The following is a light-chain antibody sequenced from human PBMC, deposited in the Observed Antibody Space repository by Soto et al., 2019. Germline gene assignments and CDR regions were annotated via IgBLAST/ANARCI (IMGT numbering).Light chain of an antibody. CDR2: SYN. J-gene: IGLJ3*02. V-gene: IGLV1-44*01. CDR3: ATWDDSLNGVV. CDR1: SSNIGRHG. Sequence: QSVLTQPPSASGTPGQRVTVSCSGSSSNIGRHGVNWYQQLPGAAPKLLIYSYNQRPSGVPDRFSGSTSGTSVSLTINGLQSEDEADYYCATWDDSLNGVVFGGGTQLTVL.